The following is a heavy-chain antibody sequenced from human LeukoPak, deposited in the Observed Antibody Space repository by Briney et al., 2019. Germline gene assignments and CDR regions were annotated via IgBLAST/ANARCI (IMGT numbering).Heavy chain of an antibody. CDR3: ARISGGVYYYYYYGMDV. Sequence: SETLSLTCTVSGGSISSYYWSWIRQPAGKGLEWIGRIYTSGSTNYNPSLKSRVTISVDTSKNQFSLKLSSVTAADTAVYYCARISGGVYYYYYYGMDVWGQGTTVTVSS. D-gene: IGHD3-10*01. CDR1: GGSISSYY. V-gene: IGHV4-4*07. J-gene: IGHJ6*02. CDR2: IYTSGST.